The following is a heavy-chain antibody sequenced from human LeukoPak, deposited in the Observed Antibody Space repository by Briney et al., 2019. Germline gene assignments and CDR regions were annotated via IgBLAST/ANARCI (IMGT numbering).Heavy chain of an antibody. V-gene: IGHV3-48*02. D-gene: IGHD5-18*01. CDR2: ITASGTAM. CDR3: ARGGYRFGYAAY. CDR1: GFTFSSYS. Sequence: PGGSLRLSCAASGFTFSSYSMNWVRQAPGKGLEWVSHITASGTAMFYADSVKGRFTISRDNAKNSLYLQMNSLRDEDTAVYYCARGGYRFGYAAYWGQGSLVTVSS. J-gene: IGHJ4*02.